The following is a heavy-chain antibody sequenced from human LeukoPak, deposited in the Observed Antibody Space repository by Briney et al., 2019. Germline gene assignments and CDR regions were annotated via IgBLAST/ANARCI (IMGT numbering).Heavy chain of an antibody. V-gene: IGHV1-46*01. CDR3: AREDVVLVDAVRYYYYGMDV. J-gene: IGHJ6*02. D-gene: IGHD2-8*01. CDR1: GYNFISYY. Sequence: ASVKVSCKASGYNFISYYMHWVRQALGQGLEWMGIINPSGGSTSYAQKFQDRVTMTRDTPTSTVYMELSSLKSEDTAVYYCAREDVVLVDAVRYYYYGMDVWGQGTTVTVSS. CDR2: INPSGGST.